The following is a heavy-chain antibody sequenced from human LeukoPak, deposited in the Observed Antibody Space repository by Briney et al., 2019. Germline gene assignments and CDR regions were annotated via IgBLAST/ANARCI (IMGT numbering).Heavy chain of an antibody. CDR1: GYTFTGYY. D-gene: IGHD6-19*01. V-gene: IGHV1-2*02. CDR2: INPNSGGT. Sequence: ASVKVSCKASGYTFTGYYMHWVRQAPGQGLGWMGWINPNSGGTNYAQKFQGRVTMTRDTSISTAYMELSRLRSDDTAVYYCARDRARIAVAGTSARVDYWGQGTLVTVSS. J-gene: IGHJ4*02. CDR3: ARDRARIAVAGTSARVDY.